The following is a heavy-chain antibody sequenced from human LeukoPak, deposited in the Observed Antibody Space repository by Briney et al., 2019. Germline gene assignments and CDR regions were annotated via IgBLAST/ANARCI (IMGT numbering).Heavy chain of an antibody. CDR1: GGSISSGGYY. CDR2: IYYSGST. CDR3: ARHAMVRGVLRYFDY. D-gene: IGHD3-10*01. Sequence: SETLSLTCTVSGGSISSGGYYWSWIRQHPGKGLEWIGYIYYSGSTYYNPSLKSRVTISVDTSKNQFSLKLSSVTAADTAVYYCARHAMVRGVLRYFDYWGQGTLVTVSS. J-gene: IGHJ4*02. V-gene: IGHV4-31*03.